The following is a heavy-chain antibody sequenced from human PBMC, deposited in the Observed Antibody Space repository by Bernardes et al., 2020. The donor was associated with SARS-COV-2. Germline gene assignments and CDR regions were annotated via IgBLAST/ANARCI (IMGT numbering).Heavy chain of an antibody. V-gene: IGHV1-2*02. J-gene: IGHJ6*02. CDR2: INPNSGGT. CDR3: ARGALLLLWFGELGMDV. CDR1: GYTFTGYY. Sequence: ASVKVSCMASGYTFTGYYMHWVRQAPGQGLEWMGWINPNSGGTNYAQKFQGRVTMTRDTSISTAYMELSRLRSDDTAVYYCARGALLLLWFGELGMDVWGQGTTVTVSS. D-gene: IGHD3-10*01.